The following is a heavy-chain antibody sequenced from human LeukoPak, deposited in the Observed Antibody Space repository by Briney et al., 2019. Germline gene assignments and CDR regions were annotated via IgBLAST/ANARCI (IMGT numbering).Heavy chain of an antibody. V-gene: IGHV3-64*01. CDR3: ARGFRYYGSGIDY. CDR2: ISTNGGST. CDR1: GFTFSEYS. J-gene: IGHJ4*02. D-gene: IGHD3-10*01. Sequence: GGSLRLSCAASGFTFSEYSMHEVRQAPGKGLEYVSAISTNGGSTYYANSVKGRFTISRDDPKNTLDLQMGSLRPEDMAVYYCARGFRYYGSGIDYWGQGTLVTVSS.